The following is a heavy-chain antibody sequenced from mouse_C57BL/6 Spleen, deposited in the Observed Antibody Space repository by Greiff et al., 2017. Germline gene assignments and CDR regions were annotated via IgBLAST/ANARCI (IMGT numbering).Heavy chain of an antibody. CDR1: GFTFSNYW. CDR2: IRLKSDNYAT. Sequence: DVMLVESGGGLVQPGGSMKLSCVASGFTFSNYWMNWVRQSPEKGLEWVAQIRLKSDNYATHYAESVKGRFTISRDDSKSSIYLKMNNLRAEDTGIYYCTGDTTEYYYAMDYWGQGTSVTVSS. V-gene: IGHV6-3*01. J-gene: IGHJ4*01. D-gene: IGHD1-1*01. CDR3: TGDTTEYYYAMDY.